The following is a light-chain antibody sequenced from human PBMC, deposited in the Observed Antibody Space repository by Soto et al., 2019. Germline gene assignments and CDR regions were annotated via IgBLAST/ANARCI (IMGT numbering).Light chain of an antibody. J-gene: IGLJ3*02. CDR3: ETWDSNTRV. CDR1: SGHSSYI. V-gene: IGLV4-60*02. Sequence: QLVLTQSSSASASLGSSVKLTCTLSSGHSSYIIAWHQQQPGKAPRYLMKIGGSGSFNKGSGVPDRCSGSSSGADRYLTISNLQLEDEADYYCETWDSNTRVFGGGTKLTVL. CDR2: IGGSGSF.